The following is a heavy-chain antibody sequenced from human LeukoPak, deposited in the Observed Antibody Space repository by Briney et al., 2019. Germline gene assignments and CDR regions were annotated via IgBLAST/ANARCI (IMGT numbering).Heavy chain of an antibody. CDR2: INHSGST. Sequence: SETLSLTCAVYGGSFSGYYWSWIRQPPGKGLEWIGEINHSGSTNYNPSLKSRVTISVDTSKNQFSLKLSSVTAADTAVYYCARARRSGSGSYYYYYYGMDVWGQGTTVTVSS. J-gene: IGHJ6*02. CDR3: ARARRSGSGSYYYYYYGMDV. V-gene: IGHV4-34*01. D-gene: IGHD3-10*01. CDR1: GGSFSGYY.